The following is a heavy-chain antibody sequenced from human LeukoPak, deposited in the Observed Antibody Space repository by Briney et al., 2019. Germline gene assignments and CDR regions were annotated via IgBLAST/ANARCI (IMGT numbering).Heavy chain of an antibody. CDR3: ATSTPDYYDSAYFDY. CDR2: IIPILGIA. V-gene: IGHV1-69*02. J-gene: IGHJ4*02. D-gene: IGHD3-22*01. Sequence: ASVKVSCKASGGTFSSYTISWVRQAPGQGLEWMGRIIPILGIANYAQKFQGRVTITADKSTSTAYMELSSLRSEDTAVYYCATSTPDYYDSAYFDYWGQGTLVTVSS. CDR1: GGTFSSYT.